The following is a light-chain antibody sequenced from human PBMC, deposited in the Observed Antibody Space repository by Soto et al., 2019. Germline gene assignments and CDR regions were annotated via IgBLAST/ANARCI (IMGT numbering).Light chain of an antibody. CDR2: GAS. J-gene: IGKJ2*01. CDR1: QSVSSN. V-gene: IGKV3-15*01. CDR3: QQYNNWPPYT. Sequence: EIVMTQSPATLSVSPGERATLSCRASQSVSSNLAWYQQKPGQAPRLLIYGASTRATGIPARFSGSGSGTEFTITISSLQSVDFAVYYCQQYNNWPPYTFGQGTKLEIK.